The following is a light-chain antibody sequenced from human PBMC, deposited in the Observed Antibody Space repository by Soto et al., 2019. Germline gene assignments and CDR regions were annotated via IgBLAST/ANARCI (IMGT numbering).Light chain of an antibody. V-gene: IGLV1-51*01. J-gene: IGLJ1*01. Sequence: QSVLTQPPSVSAAPGQKVTISCSGSSSNIGNNYVSWYQQLPGTAPKLLIYDNNKRPSGIPDRFSGSKSGTSATLGITGLQTGDEADYYCGTWDSSLSALLFGTGTQLTVL. CDR3: GTWDSSLSALL. CDR2: DNN. CDR1: SSNIGNNY.